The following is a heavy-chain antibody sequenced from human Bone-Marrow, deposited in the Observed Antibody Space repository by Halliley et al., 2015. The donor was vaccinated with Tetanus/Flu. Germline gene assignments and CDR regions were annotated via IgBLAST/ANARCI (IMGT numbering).Heavy chain of an antibody. V-gene: IGHV1-18*01. J-gene: IGHJ4*02. CDR1: GYNFMSYG. CDR2: SSAYNGNT. CDR3: ARYADGSVNFDY. Sequence: QVQLVQSGGEVKKPGASVKVSCKTSGYNFMSYGISWVRQAPGGGLEWMGWSSAYNGNTNYAQDFQGRVTMTTDRSTSTAYLVLRSLSSDDTAVYYCARYADGSVNFDYWGQGTLVTVSS. D-gene: IGHD6-19*01.